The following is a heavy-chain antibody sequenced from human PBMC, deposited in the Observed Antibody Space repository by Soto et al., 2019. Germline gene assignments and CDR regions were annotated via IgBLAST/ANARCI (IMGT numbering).Heavy chain of an antibody. J-gene: IGHJ5*02. V-gene: IGHV4-34*01. CDR2: INHSGST. Sequence: SETLSLTCAVYGGSFGGYYWSWIRQPPGKGLEWIGEINHSGSTNYNPSLKSRVTISVDTSKNQFSLKLSSVTAADTAVYYCARGYNSGWSAPNLFHPCGQGSLVTVSS. CDR1: GGSFGGYY. D-gene: IGHD6-19*01. CDR3: ARGYNSGWSAPNLFHP.